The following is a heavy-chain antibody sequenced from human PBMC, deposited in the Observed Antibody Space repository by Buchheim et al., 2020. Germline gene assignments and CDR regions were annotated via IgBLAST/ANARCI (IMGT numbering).Heavy chain of an antibody. CDR3: ARERSGGSDFWSGHNWFDP. CDR2: INPSGGST. V-gene: IGHV1-46*01. D-gene: IGHD3-3*01. CDR1: GYTFTSYY. Sequence: QVQLVQSGAEVKKPGASVKVSCKASGYTFTSYYMHWVRQAPGQGLEWMGIINPSGGSTSYAQKFQGRVTMTRDTSTRTVYMELSSLRSEDTAVYYCARERSGGSDFWSGHNWFDPWGQGTL. J-gene: IGHJ5*02.